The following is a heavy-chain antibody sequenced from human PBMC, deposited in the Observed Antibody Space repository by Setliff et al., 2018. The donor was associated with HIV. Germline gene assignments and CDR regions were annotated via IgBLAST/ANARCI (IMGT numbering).Heavy chain of an antibody. CDR1: GGSISSSTYY. Sequence: SETLSLTCTVSGGSISSSTYYWGWIRQPPGKGLEWIGTIYYSGSTYHNPSLKSRLTISVDTSKNQFSLKLSSVTAADTAVYYCARRDGYSYGFYFDYWGQGTLVTVSS. D-gene: IGHD5-18*01. CDR3: ARRDGYSYGFYFDY. J-gene: IGHJ4*02. V-gene: IGHV4-39*01. CDR2: IYYSGST.